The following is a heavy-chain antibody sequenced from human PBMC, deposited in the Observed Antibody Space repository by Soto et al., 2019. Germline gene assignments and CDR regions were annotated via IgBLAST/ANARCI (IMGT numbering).Heavy chain of an antibody. CDR3: ARGSSIAARPRGYYFDY. CDR1: GYSFTSYW. Sequence: GESLKISCKGSGYSFTSYWIGWVRQMPGKGLEWMGIIYPGDSDTRYSPSFQGQVTISADKSISTAYLQMNSLRAEDTAVYYCARGSSIAARPRGYYFDYWGQGTLVTVSS. CDR2: IYPGDSDT. J-gene: IGHJ4*02. D-gene: IGHD6-6*01. V-gene: IGHV5-51*01.